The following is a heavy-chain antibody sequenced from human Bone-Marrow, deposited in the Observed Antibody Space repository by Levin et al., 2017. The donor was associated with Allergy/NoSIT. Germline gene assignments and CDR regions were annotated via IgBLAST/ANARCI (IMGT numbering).Heavy chain of an antibody. V-gene: IGHV1-69*13. CDR2: IIPIFGTA. J-gene: IGHJ6*02. CDR3: ARAPIVVVPAATRVNYNYYGMDV. CDR1: GGTFSSYA. Sequence: ASVKVSCKASGGTFSSYAISWVRQAPGQGLEWMGGIIPIFGTANYAQKFQGRVTITADESTSTAYMELSSLRSEDTAVYYCARAPIVVVPAATRVNYNYYGMDVWGQGTTVTVSS. D-gene: IGHD2-2*01.